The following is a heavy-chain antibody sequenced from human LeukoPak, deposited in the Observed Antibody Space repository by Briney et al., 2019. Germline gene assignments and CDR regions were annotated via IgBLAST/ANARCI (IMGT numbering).Heavy chain of an antibody. D-gene: IGHD3-10*01. CDR2: MYRTGTT. CDR3: ARRGFGQGAFDI. Sequence: PSQTLSLTCSVSGGSITSGYYYWSWIRQSPEKGLEWIGRMYRTGTTNYNPSLKSRVTMSRDTSKNQFSLKLSSVTAADTAVYYCARRGFGQGAFDIWGQGTMVTVSS. J-gene: IGHJ3*02. V-gene: IGHV4-61*02. CDR1: GGSITSGYYY.